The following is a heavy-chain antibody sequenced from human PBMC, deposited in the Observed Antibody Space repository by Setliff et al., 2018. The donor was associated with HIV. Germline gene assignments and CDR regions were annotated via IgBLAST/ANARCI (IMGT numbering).Heavy chain of an antibody. J-gene: IGHJ6*03. D-gene: IGHD3-16*01. CDR1: GFTFSSYS. V-gene: IGHV3-48*04. CDR3: ARSGGIGDYNWDV. Sequence: HPGGSLRLSCAASGFTFSSYSMNWVRQAPGKGLEWVSYISSSSTIYQSDSVRGRFTISRDDAKKSLYLQMNSLGAEDTAVYYCARSGGIGDYNWDVWGKGTTVTVSS. CDR2: ISSSSTI.